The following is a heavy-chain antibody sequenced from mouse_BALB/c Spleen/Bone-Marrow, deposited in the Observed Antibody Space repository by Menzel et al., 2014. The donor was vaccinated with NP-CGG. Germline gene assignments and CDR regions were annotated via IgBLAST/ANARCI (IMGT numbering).Heavy chain of an antibody. V-gene: IGHV3-2*02. CDR1: GYSITSDYS. CDR2: ISYSGGT. J-gene: IGHJ3*01. D-gene: IGHD3-1*01. Sequence: EVQLVESGPGLVKPSQSLSLTCTVTGYSITSDYSWNWIRQFPGNKLEWMGYISYSGGTSYNPSLKSRISITRDTSKNQFVLQLNSVTTEDTATYYCARGGARATGWFAYWGQGTLVTVSA. CDR3: ARGGARATGWFAY.